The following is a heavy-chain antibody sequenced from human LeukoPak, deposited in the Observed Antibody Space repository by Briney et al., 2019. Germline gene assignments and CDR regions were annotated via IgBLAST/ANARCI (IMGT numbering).Heavy chain of an antibody. CDR3: ARDRGGCYCAIDY. J-gene: IGHJ4*02. D-gene: IGHD1-26*01. Sequence: GGSLRLSCAASGFTFSSYSLNWVRQAPGKGLEWVSFINSSSITIYYADSVKGRFTISRDNAQKSLYLQMNSLRTEDTAVYYCARDRGGCYCAIDYWGQGTLVTVSS. CDR1: GFTFSSYS. V-gene: IGHV3-48*04. CDR2: INSSSITI.